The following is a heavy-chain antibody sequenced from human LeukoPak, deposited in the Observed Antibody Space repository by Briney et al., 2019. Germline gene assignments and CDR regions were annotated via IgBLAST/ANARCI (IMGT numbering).Heavy chain of an antibody. CDR3: ARASGSYRLAGFDY. V-gene: IGHV3-53*01. CDR1: GFIFSAYW. J-gene: IGHJ4*02. CDR2: IYSGGNT. Sequence: GGSLRLSCVGSGFIFSAYWMAWVRQAPGKGLEWVSVIYSGGNTYYADSVKGRFTISRDNSKNTLYLQMNSLRAEDTAVYYCARASGSYRLAGFDYWGQGTLVTVSS. D-gene: IGHD1-26*01.